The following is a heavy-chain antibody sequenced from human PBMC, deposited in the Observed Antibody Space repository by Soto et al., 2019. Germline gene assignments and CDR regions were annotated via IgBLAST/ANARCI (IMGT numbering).Heavy chain of an antibody. J-gene: IGHJ6*02. V-gene: IGHV1-2*04. CDR3: ARDYCSSTSCYIGYGMDV. Sequence: ASVKVSCKASGYTFTGYYMHCVRQAPGQVLEWMGWINPNSGGTNYAQKFQGWVTMTRDTSISTAYMELSRLRSDDTAVYYCARDYCSSTSCYIGYGMDVWGQGTTVTVSS. D-gene: IGHD2-2*02. CDR1: GYTFTGYY. CDR2: INPNSGGT.